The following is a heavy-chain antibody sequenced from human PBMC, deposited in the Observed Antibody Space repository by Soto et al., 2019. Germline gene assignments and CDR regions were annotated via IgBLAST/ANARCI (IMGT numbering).Heavy chain of an antibody. CDR3: ARQPYYDYVWGTFRSPFDY. V-gene: IGHV4-39*01. Sequence: SETLSLTCTVSGGSISSSSYYWVWIRQPPGKGLEWIGNIYYSGITHYKPSLKSRVTISIDTSKNQFSLKVTSVTAADTAVYYCARQPYYDYVWGTFRSPFDYWGLGTLVTVSS. J-gene: IGHJ4*02. CDR2: IYYSGIT. CDR1: GGSISSSSYY. D-gene: IGHD3-16*02.